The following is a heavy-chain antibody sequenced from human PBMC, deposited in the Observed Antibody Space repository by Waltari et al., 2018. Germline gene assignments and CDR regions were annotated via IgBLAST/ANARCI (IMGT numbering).Heavy chain of an antibody. CDR1: GCPFSSYG. V-gene: IGHV3-7*01. Sequence: EVQLVESGGGLVQPGGSLRLSCAAAGCPFSSYGSTWVRQARGEGLECVANMNRDGSEKYYVDSVKGRFTISRDNAKNSLYLQMNGLRAEDTAVYYCASIPAGDPEYWGQGTLVTVSS. D-gene: IGHD7-27*01. J-gene: IGHJ4*02. CDR3: ASIPAGDPEY. CDR2: MNRDGSEK.